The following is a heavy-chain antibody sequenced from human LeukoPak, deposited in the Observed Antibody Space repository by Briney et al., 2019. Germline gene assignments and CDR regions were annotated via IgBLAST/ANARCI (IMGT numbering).Heavy chain of an antibody. V-gene: IGHV3-23*01. CDR2: ISGSGDTT. CDR3: ARMYGDYLGY. Sequence: PGGSLRLSCAASGFTFSSFAMNWVRQAPGKGLEWVSIISGSGDTTHYTDSVKGRFTVSRDNSKNTLYLQMNSLRAEDTAVFYCARMYGDYLGYWGQGTLVTVFS. J-gene: IGHJ4*02. D-gene: IGHD4-17*01. CDR1: GFTFSSFA.